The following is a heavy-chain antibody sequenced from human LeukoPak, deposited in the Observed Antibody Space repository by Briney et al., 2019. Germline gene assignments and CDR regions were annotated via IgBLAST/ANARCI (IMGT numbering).Heavy chain of an antibody. Sequence: SETLSLTCAVYGGSFSGYYWSWIRQPPGKGLEWIGEINHSGSTNYNPSLKSRVTISVDTSKNQFSLQLRSVTAADTAVYYCAREFCDSTSCYTVSYYYYMDVWSKGTTVTVSS. D-gene: IGHD2/OR15-2a*01. J-gene: IGHJ6*03. V-gene: IGHV4-34*01. CDR3: AREFCDSTSCYTVSYYYYMDV. CDR2: INHSGST. CDR1: GGSFSGYY.